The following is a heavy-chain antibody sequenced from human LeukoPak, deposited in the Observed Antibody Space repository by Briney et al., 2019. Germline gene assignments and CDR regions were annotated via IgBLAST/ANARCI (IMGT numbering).Heavy chain of an antibody. D-gene: IGHD3-3*01. Sequence: SETLSLTCTVSGYSISSAYYWGWIRQPPGKGLEWIGSLYHSGSTYYNPSLKSRVTISVDPSKKQFSLKLSSVTAADTAVYYCAREGSTRYDFWSGYYDYWGQGTLVTVSS. J-gene: IGHJ4*02. CDR3: AREGSTRYDFWSGYYDY. V-gene: IGHV4-38-2*02. CDR2: LYHSGST. CDR1: GYSISSAYY.